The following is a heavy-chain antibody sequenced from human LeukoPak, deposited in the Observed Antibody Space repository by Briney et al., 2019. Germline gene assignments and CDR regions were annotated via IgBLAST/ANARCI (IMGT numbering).Heavy chain of an antibody. CDR3: ARVSYDILTGYTYVDY. D-gene: IGHD3-9*01. V-gene: IGHV3-21*01. CDR2: IRSSSSYI. J-gene: IGHJ4*02. CDR1: GFTFSSYS. Sequence: GGSLRLSCAASGFTFSSYSMNWVRQAPGKGLEWVSSIRSSSSYIYYADSVKGRFTISRDNAKNSLYLQMNSLRAEDTAVYYCARVSYDILTGYTYVDYWGQGTLVTVSS.